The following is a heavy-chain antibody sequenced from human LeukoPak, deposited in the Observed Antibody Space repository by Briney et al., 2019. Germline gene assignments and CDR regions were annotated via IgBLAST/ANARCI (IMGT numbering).Heavy chain of an antibody. Sequence: ASVKVSCKASGYTFTSYYMRWVRQAPGQGLEWMGIINPSGGSTSYAQKFQGRVTMTRDMSTSTVYMELSSLRSEDTAVYYCARRSWYCSSTSCPNWFDPWGQGTLVTVSS. D-gene: IGHD2-2*01. CDR1: GYTFTSYY. V-gene: IGHV1-46*01. J-gene: IGHJ5*02. CDR3: ARRSWYCSSTSCPNWFDP. CDR2: INPSGGST.